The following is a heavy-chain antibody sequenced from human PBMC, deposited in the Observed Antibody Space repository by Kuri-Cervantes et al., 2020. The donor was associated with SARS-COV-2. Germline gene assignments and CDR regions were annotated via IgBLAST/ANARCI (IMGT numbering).Heavy chain of an antibody. CDR3: ATEGGIDGPFDY. J-gene: IGHJ4*02. CDR1: GFTFSSYG. D-gene: IGHD4-17*01. Sequence: GGSLRLSCAASGFTFSSYGMHWVRQAPGKGLEWVAVIWYDGSNKYYADSVKGRFTISRDNSKNTLYLQMNSLRAEDTAVYYCATEGGIDGPFDYWGQGTLVTVSS. V-gene: IGHV3-33*08. CDR2: IWYDGSNK.